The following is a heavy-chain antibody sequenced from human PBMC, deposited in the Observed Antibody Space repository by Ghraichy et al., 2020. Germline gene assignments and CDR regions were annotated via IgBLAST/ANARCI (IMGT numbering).Heavy chain of an antibody. CDR2: IYHSGST. D-gene: IGHD3-22*01. V-gene: IGHV4-30-2*01. J-gene: IGHJ5*02. CDR3: ARGGVRWLLLSSWFDP. Sequence: SETLSLTCAVSGGSISSGGYSWSWIRQPPGKGLEWIGYIYHSGSTYYNPSLKSRVTISVDRSKNQFSLKLSSVTAADTAVYYCARGGVRWLLLSSWFDPWGQGTLVTVSS. CDR1: GGSISSGGYS.